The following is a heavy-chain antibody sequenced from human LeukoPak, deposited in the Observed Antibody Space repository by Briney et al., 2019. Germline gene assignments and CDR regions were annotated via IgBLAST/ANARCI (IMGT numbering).Heavy chain of an antibody. CDR3: ARDTVRGLDS. J-gene: IGHJ4*02. CDR1: GGPISSGGYY. V-gene: IGHV4-31*03. D-gene: IGHD4-17*01. Sequence: DPSETLSLTCIVSGGPISSGGYYWTWIRQHPGKGLEWIGYISYSGSTYYNPSLKSRVTISVDTSKNQFSLKVSSVTAADTAVFYCARDTVRGLDSWGQGTLVTVSS. CDR2: ISYSGST.